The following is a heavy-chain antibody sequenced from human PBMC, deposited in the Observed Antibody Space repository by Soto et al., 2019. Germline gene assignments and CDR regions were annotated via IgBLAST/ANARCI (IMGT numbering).Heavy chain of an antibody. D-gene: IGHD2-2*01. V-gene: IGHV1-69*01. CDR2: VIPIFGTP. Sequence: VQLVQSGAEVRKPGSSVKVSCKASGGDFKNFIIAWVRQAPGHGLEWMGGVIPIFGTPNFVQKFQARVTITADEATSTTYVELRSLRSEDTAVYYGARVGSCLSSSCLSYGMEVWGQGTTVIVSS. J-gene: IGHJ6*02. CDR3: ARVGSCLSSSCLSYGMEV. CDR1: GGDFKNFI.